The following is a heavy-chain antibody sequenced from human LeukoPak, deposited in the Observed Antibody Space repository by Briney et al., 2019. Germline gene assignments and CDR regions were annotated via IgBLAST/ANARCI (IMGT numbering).Heavy chain of an antibody. Sequence: GASVKVSCKASGYTFTSYDINWVRQATGQGLEWMGWMNPNSGNTGYAQKFQGRVTMTRNTSISTAYMELSSLRSEDTAVYYCAREGRYSGYDITLYYYGMDVWGQGTTVTVSS. CDR3: AREGRYSGYDITLYYYGMDV. CDR2: MNPNSGNT. CDR1: GYTFTSYD. D-gene: IGHD5-12*01. J-gene: IGHJ6*02. V-gene: IGHV1-8*01.